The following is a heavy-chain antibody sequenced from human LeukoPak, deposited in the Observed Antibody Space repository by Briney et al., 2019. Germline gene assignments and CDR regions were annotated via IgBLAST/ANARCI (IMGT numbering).Heavy chain of an antibody. CDR2: INPGDSDT. V-gene: IGHV5-51*01. CDR1: GYRFTNYW. Sequence: GESLKISCATSGYRFTNYWIGWVRQMRREGLEFMGIINPGDSDTRYSPSFQGQVTISADKSFSTAYLQFHSLKASDTAMYYCARHATTGFTVNRFDPWGQGTLVTVFS. D-gene: IGHD1-26*01. J-gene: IGHJ5*02. CDR3: ARHATTGFTVNRFDP.